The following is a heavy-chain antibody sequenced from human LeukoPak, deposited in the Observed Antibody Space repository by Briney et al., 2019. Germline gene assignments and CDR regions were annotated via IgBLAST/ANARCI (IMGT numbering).Heavy chain of an antibody. V-gene: IGHV3-15*01. D-gene: IGHD2-2*01. J-gene: IGHJ4*02. CDR1: GFTFNNAG. CDR3: TTEGYCTSTNCYAADY. CDR2: IKSKTDGETT. Sequence: GGSLRLSCAASGFTFNNAGMSWVRQAPGKGLEWVGRIKSKTDGETTDYAAPVKGRFTISRDDSKNTLYLQMNSLKTEDTALYSCTTEGYCTSTNCYAADYWGQGTLVTVSS.